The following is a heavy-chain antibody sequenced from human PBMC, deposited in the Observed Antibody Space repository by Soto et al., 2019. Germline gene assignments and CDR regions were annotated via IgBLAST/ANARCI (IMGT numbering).Heavy chain of an antibody. CDR2: IDPSDSYT. J-gene: IGHJ3*01. CDR3: AAGRVGANMGAFDL. CDR1: GYSFTGYW. V-gene: IGHV5-10-1*01. D-gene: IGHD1-26*01. Sequence: GESLKISCKGSGYSFTGYWINWVRQMPGKGLEWMGRIDPSDSYTSYSPSLEGHVTISADKSVSTAYLQWSSLKASDTAMYYCAAGRVGANMGAFDLWGRGTMSTVSS.